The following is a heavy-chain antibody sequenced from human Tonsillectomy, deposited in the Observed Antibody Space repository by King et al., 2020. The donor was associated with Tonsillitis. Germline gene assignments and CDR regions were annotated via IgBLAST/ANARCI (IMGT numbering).Heavy chain of an antibody. D-gene: IGHD2-8*02. CDR3: AKSWPPGKYCSGGWCLPVLGFDY. J-gene: IGHJ4*02. CDR1: GFTFSSYA. V-gene: IGHV3-23*04. CDR2: ISGSGGIT. Sequence: VQLVESGGDLVQPGKSLRLSCAASGFTFSSYAMSWVRLAPGKGLEWVSTISGSGGITYHADSVKGRFTISRDNSKNTLYLQMNSLRADDTAVYYCAKSWPPGKYCSGGWCLPVLGFDYWGQGTLVTVSS.